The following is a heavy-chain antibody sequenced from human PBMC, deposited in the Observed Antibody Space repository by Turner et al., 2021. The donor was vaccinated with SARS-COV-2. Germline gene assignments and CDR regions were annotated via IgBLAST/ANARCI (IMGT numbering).Heavy chain of an antibody. CDR2: IYTSDLT. J-gene: IGHJ4*02. D-gene: IGHD3-10*01. CDR1: GGSISSSY. CDR3: ARDRGGYSDY. V-gene: IGHV4-4*07. Sequence: QVQLQESGPGLVKPSETLSLTCTVSGGSISSSYWSWIRQPAGKGLEWIGRIYTSDLTTYNLSLKSRVTMSVDTSKNQFSLRLTSVTAADTAVYYCARDRGGYSDYWGQGTLVTVSS.